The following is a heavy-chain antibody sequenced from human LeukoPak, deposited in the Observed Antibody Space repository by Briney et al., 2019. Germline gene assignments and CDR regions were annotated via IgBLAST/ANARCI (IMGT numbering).Heavy chain of an antibody. CDR2: IIPILGIA. CDR1: GGTFSSYA. D-gene: IGHD1-26*01. Sequence: SVKVSCKASGGTFSSYAISWVRQAPGQGLEWMGRIIPILGIANYAQKFQGRVTITADKSTSTAYMELSSLRSEDTAVYYCARALGATRRSDYWGQGTLVTVSS. J-gene: IGHJ4*02. CDR3: ARALGATRRSDY. V-gene: IGHV1-69*04.